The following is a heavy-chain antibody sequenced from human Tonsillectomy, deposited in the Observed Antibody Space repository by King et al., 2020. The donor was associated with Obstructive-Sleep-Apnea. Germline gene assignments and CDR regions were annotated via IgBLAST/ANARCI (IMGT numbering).Heavy chain of an antibody. CDR1: GGSIRTHY. CDR2: IYYTGGT. CDR3: ARHQVKRQAFDY. J-gene: IGHJ4*02. V-gene: IGHV4-59*08. Sequence: VQLQESGPGLVKPSETLSLTCTVSGGSIRTHYWAWIRQPPGKRLEWIGYIYYTGGTNYNPSLNSRVIMSVDTSKNQFSLNLTSVTAADTAVYFCARHQVKRQAFDYWGQGTLVTVSS.